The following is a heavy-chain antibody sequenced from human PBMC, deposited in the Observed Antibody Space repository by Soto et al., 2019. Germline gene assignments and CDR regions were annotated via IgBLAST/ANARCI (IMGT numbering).Heavy chain of an antibody. D-gene: IGHD3-10*01. V-gene: IGHV3-33*01. J-gene: IGHJ5*02. CDR3: ARGLFYGSTNWFDP. CDR1: GFTFSSYG. CDR2: IWYDGSNK. Sequence: GGSLRLSCAASGFTFSSYGMHWVRQAPGKGLEWVAVIWYDGSNKYYADSVKGRFTISRDNSKNTLYLQMNSLRAEDTAVYYCARGLFYGSTNWFDPWGPGTLLTVSS.